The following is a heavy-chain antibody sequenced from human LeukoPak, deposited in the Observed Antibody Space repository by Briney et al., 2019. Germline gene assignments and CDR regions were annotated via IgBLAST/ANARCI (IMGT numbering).Heavy chain of an antibody. CDR1: GFSFRGYG. Sequence: GGSLRLSCAASGFSFRGYGMHWVRQAPGKGLEYVSAISADGGTTYYADSVKDRFIISRDNAKNTLYLQMGSLRNEDMAVYYCARARGGPPLDYWGQGTLVIDSS. V-gene: IGHV3-64*02. CDR3: ARARGGPPLDY. CDR2: ISADGGTT. J-gene: IGHJ4*01.